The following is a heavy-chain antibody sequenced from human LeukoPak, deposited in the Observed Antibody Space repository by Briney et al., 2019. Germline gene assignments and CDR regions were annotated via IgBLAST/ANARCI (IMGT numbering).Heavy chain of an antibody. D-gene: IGHD6-13*01. CDR3: ARGRYSGSWSTFDY. CDR2: INHSGST. V-gene: IGHV4-34*01. CDR1: GGSFSGYY. Sequence: SETLSLTCAVYGGSFSGYYWSWIRQPPGKGLEWIGEINHSGSTNYNPSLKSRVTISVDTSKNQFSLKLSSVTAADTAVYYCARGRYSGSWSTFDYWGQGTLVTVSS. J-gene: IGHJ4*02.